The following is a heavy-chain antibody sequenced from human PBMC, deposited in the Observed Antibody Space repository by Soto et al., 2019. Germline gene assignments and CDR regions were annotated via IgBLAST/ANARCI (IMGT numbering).Heavy chain of an antibody. CDR3: AKDVMALSGACVF. V-gene: IGHV3-9*01. Sequence: EVQLVESGGGLVQPGRSLTLSCAASGFTFDDYGLHWVRQVPGKGLEWVSGISWNSGSVAYADSVKGRFTISRDSAKNSLFLQMNSLRPEDTALYYCAKDVMALSGACVFWGQGILVSVSS. J-gene: IGHJ4*02. CDR1: GFTFDDYG. CDR2: ISWNSGSV. D-gene: IGHD3-9*01.